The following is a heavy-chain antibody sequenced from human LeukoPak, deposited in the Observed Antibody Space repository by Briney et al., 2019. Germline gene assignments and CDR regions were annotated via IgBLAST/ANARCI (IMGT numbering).Heavy chain of an antibody. CDR3: ARDRSYYDSSGTLDY. V-gene: IGHV1-2*02. Sequence: ASVKVSCKASGYTFTGYYMHWVRQAPGQGLEWMGWNNPNSGGTNYAQKFQGRVTMTRDTSISTAYMELSRLRSDDTAVYYCARDRSYYDSSGTLDYWGQGTLVTVSS. D-gene: IGHD3-22*01. CDR1: GYTFTGYY. CDR2: NNPNSGGT. J-gene: IGHJ4*02.